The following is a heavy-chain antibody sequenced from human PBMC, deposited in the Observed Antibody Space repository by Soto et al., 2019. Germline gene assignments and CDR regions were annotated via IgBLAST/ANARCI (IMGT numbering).Heavy chain of an antibody. J-gene: IGHJ6*02. CDR3: ARELRTLYGMDV. CDR2: IYSGGST. CDR1: GFTVSSNY. Sequence: EVQLVESGGGLIQPGGSLRLSCAASGFTVSSNYMSWVRQAPGKGLEWVSVIYSGGSTYYADSVKGRFTISRDNSKITLYLQMSSLRAEDTAVYYCARELRTLYGMDVWGQGTTVTVSS. V-gene: IGHV3-53*01.